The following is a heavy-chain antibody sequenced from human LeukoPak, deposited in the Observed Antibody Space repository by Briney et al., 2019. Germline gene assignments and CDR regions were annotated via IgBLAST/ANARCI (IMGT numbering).Heavy chain of an antibody. CDR2: IYYSGST. CDR1: GGSISSGGYS. D-gene: IGHD4-17*01. V-gene: IGHV4-30-4*07. Sequence: SETLSLTCAVSGGSISSGGYSWSWIRQPPGKGLEWIGYIYYSGSTYYNPSLKSRVTISVDTSKNQFSLKLSSVTAADTAVYYCARDAHNVMTTVTTSAWFDPWGQGTLVTVSS. J-gene: IGHJ5*02. CDR3: ARDAHNVMTTVTTSAWFDP.